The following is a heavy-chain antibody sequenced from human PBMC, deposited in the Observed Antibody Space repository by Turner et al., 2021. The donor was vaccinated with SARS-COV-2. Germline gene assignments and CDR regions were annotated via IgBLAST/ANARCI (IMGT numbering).Heavy chain of an antibody. CDR2: INPSSGAT. D-gene: IGHD5-12*01. CDR1: GYSLTGYY. CDR3: ARDHDGYNFDH. Sequence: QVQLVQSGAKGKKPGASVNVSCKASGYSLTGYYIHWVRQAPEQGLEWMGWINPSSGATFFARKFQGRVAMTRDTSISTAYMELSNLIYDDTAVYFCARDHDGYNFDHWGQGTLVTVSS. V-gene: IGHV1-2*02. J-gene: IGHJ4*02.